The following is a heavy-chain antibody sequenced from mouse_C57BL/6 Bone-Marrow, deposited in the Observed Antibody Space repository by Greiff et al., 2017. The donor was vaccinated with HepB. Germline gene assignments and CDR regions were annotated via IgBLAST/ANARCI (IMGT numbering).Heavy chain of an antibody. V-gene: IGHV5-6*02. D-gene: IGHD2-2*01. Sequence: EVKLVESGGDLVKPGGSLKLSCAASGFTFSSYGMSWVRQTPDKRLEWVATISSGGSYTYYPDSVKGRFTISRDNAKNTLYLQMSSLKSEDTAMYYCARRWVTDYWGQGTTLTVSS. CDR3: ARRWVTDY. CDR2: ISSGGSYT. J-gene: IGHJ2*01. CDR1: GFTFSSYG.